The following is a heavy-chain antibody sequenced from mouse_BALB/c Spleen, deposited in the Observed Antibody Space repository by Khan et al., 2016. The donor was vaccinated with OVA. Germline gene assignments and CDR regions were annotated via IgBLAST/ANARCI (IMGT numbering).Heavy chain of an antibody. D-gene: IGHD2-4*01. V-gene: IGHV2-2*02. CDR1: GFSLTTYG. J-gene: IGHJ3*01. Sequence: QVQLKQSGPGLMQPSQSLSITCTVSGFSLTTYGVHWVRQSPGKGLEWLGVIWSGGSTDYNAAFISRLSISTDSSKSQVFFKMNSLQVNDTAIYYCARNYDYDEGLAYWGQGTLVTVSA. CDR2: IWSGGST. CDR3: ARNYDYDEGLAY.